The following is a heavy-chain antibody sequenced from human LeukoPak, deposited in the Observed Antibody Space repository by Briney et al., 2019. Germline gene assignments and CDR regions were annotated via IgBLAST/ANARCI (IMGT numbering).Heavy chain of an antibody. CDR2: IDSNSGGT. V-gene: IGHV1-2*02. CDR1: GYTFTGFH. D-gene: IGHD4-17*01. J-gene: IGHJ4*02. CDR3: ARGGNIYGDYYFDY. Sequence: ASVKVSCTASGYTFTGFHMHWVRQAPGQGLEWMGWIDSNSGGTSYAQTFQGRVTMTRDTSISTAYMELSEMRSDDTAVYYCARGGNIYGDYYFDYWGQGTLVTVS.